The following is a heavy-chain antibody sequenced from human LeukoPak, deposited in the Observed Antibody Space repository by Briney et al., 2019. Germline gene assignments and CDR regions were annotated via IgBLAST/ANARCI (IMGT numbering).Heavy chain of an antibody. CDR3: ARMNSDYGFRNYLYYGLDV. D-gene: IGHD4-17*01. V-gene: IGHV4-59*08. J-gene: IGHJ6*02. CDR2: MYYSGST. CDR1: GGSIRDYQ. Sequence: PSETLSLTCAVSGGSIRDYQWNWIRQPPGKGLEWIGYMYYSGSTNYNPSLKSRVTMSGDTSKNELSLKLSSVTGADTAVYYCARMNSDYGFRNYLYYGLDVWGQGATVTVSS.